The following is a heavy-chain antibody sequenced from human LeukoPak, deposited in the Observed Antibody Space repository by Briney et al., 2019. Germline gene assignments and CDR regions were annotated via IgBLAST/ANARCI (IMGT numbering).Heavy chain of an antibody. CDR3: ARRAAALGAFDY. J-gene: IGHJ4*02. Sequence: GGSLRLSCAASRFTFSNYWMHWVRQAPGKGLVWVSRINSDGSSISYADSVKGRFTISRDNAMNTLYLQMNSLRAEDTSVYYCARRAAALGAFDYWGQGTLVTVSS. D-gene: IGHD6-13*01. CDR1: RFTFSNYW. V-gene: IGHV3-74*01. CDR2: INSDGSSI.